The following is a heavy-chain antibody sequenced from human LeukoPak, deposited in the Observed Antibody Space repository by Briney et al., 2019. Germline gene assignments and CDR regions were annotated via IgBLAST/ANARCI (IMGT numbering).Heavy chain of an antibody. CDR1: GASMNSHC. CDR3: SRRGYSGYDPAFDI. V-gene: IGHV4-4*07. D-gene: IGHD5-12*01. CDR2: VYTSGST. Sequence: PSETLSLTCTVSGASMNSHCWTWIRQPAGKGLEWVGRVYTSGSTNYNPSLKNRVTMSVDTSKNQFSLKLTSVTAADTAVYYCSRRGYSGYDPAFDIWGQGTMVTVSS. J-gene: IGHJ3*02.